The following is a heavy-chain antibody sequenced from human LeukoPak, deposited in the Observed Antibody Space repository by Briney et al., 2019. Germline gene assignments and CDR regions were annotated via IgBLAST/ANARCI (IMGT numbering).Heavy chain of an antibody. D-gene: IGHD6-6*01. CDR3: ARRAARSPYFDY. J-gene: IGHJ4*02. V-gene: IGHV3-11*04. CDR1: GFTFSDYY. CDR2: ISSSGNTL. Sequence: GGSLRLSCAASGFTFSDYYMSWIPQAPGKGLEWVSYISSSGNTLYYADSVKGRFTISRDNAKNLLYLQMNSLRAEDTAVYYCARRAARSPYFDYWGQGTLVTVSS.